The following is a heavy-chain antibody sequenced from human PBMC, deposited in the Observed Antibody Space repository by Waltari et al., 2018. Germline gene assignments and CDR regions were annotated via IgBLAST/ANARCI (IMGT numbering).Heavy chain of an antibody. CDR2: MYYSGST. CDR1: GGSISSGGYY. V-gene: IGHV4-31*01. CDR3: ARDRGDGYSHNWFDP. J-gene: IGHJ5*02. D-gene: IGHD4-4*01. Sequence: QVQLQESGPGLVKPSQTLSLTCTVSGGSISSGGYYWSWIRQHPGKGLEWIGYMYYSGSTYYNPSLKSLVTISVDTSKNQFSLKLSSATAADTAVYYCARDRGDGYSHNWFDPWGQGTLVTVSS.